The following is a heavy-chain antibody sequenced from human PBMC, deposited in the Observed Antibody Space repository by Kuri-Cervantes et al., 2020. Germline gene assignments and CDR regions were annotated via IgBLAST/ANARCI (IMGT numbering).Heavy chain of an antibody. V-gene: IGHV3-23*01. CDR1: GFTFSNEW. CDR2: ISGSGVST. Sequence: GGSLRLSCVASGFTFSNEWMFWVRQAPGKGLEWVSGISGSGVSTYYTDSVKGRFTISRDTSKNTLYLQMNSLRAEDTAVYYCARGYEHWLTPFDYWGQGTLVTVSS. CDR3: ARGYEHWLTPFDY. D-gene: IGHD6-19*01. J-gene: IGHJ4*02.